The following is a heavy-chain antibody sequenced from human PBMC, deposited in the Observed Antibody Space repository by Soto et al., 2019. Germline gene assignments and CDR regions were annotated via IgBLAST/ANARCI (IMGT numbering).Heavy chain of an antibody. CDR1: GYSFTNYW. CDR3: ARQGTLYHTLAPGY. V-gene: IGHV5-51*01. Sequence: PGESLKLSCKASGYSFTNYWIGWVRQMPGKGLEWMGIIYPGDSETRYSPSFQGQVIISADKSNNTAYLQWSSLTASDTAMYYCARQGTLYHTLAPGYWGQGTLVTVSS. CDR2: IYPGDSET. D-gene: IGHD2-2*01. J-gene: IGHJ1*01.